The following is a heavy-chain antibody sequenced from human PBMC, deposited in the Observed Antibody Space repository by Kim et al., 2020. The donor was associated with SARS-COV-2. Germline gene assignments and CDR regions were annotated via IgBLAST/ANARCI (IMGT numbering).Heavy chain of an antibody. Sequence: GESLKISCKGSGYSFTSYWISWVRQMPGKGLEWMGRIDPSDSYTNYSPSFQGHVTISADKSISTAYLQWSSLKASDTAMYYCARFRGITIFGVTKGRAFDIWGQGTMVTVSS. CDR2: IDPSDSYT. V-gene: IGHV5-10-1*01. J-gene: IGHJ3*02. CDR3: ARFRGITIFGVTKGRAFDI. CDR1: GYSFTSYW. D-gene: IGHD3-3*01.